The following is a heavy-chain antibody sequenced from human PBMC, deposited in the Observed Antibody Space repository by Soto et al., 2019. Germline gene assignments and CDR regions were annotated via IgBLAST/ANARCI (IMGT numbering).Heavy chain of an antibody. D-gene: IGHD4-17*01. V-gene: IGHV1-69*01. CDR3: ATGGTTVTRRFDY. CDR2: ITPIFDTT. CDR1: GGGFSTYA. J-gene: IGHJ4*02. Sequence: QVQLVQSGAEVKKPGSSVKVSCKASGGGFSTYAITWVRQAPGQGLEWMGGITPIFDTTNYAQKFQGRVTIPADESTTTFHMELTRLTSEDTAVYYCATGGTTVTRRFDYWGQGTLVTVSS.